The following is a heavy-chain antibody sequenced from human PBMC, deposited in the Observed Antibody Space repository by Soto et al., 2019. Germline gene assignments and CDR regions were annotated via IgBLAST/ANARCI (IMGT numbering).Heavy chain of an antibody. D-gene: IGHD2-21*01. V-gene: IGHV4-31*03. CDR3: ARAESVGHPVVPYY. Sequence: QVQLQESGPGLVKPSQTLSLTCTVSGGSISSGDYYWNWIRQHPGKGLEWIGYIYHRGSTKYNPCLINRVSISEVTSKNQISLQLSSRTAADTAVYYCARAESVGHPVVPYYWGQGTLVTVSS. CDR2: IYHRGST. CDR1: GGSISSGDYY. J-gene: IGHJ4*02.